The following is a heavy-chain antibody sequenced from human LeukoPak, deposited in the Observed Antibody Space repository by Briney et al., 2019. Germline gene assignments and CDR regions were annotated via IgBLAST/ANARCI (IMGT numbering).Heavy chain of an antibody. Sequence: TGGSLRLSCAASGFPFDDYAMHWVRQAPGKGLEWVSLISGDGGSTYYADSVKGRFTISRDNSKNSLYLQMNSLRTEDTALYYCAKDISGSYAAIDCAFDIWGQGTMVTVSS. V-gene: IGHV3-43*02. CDR3: AKDISGSYAAIDCAFDI. CDR2: ISGDGGST. J-gene: IGHJ3*02. CDR1: GFPFDDYA. D-gene: IGHD1-26*01.